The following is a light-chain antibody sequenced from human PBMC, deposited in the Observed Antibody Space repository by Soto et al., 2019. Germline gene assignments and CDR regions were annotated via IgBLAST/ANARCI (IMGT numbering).Light chain of an antibody. V-gene: IGKV4-1*01. Sequence: DIVMTQSPDSLAVSLGERATINCKSSQSVLYSSNNKNYLAWYQQKPGQPPKLLIYWASTRESGVPDRFSGSGSGTDFTLTISSLQAEDVAVYYCQQYYSTSYTLGQGTKLESK. CDR3: QQYYSTSYT. CDR1: QSVLYSSNNKNY. CDR2: WAS. J-gene: IGKJ2*01.